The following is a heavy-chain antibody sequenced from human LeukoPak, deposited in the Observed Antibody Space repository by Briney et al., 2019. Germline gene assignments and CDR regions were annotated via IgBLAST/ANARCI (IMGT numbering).Heavy chain of an antibody. V-gene: IGHV3-30*04. CDR2: ISYDGTNK. J-gene: IGHJ4*02. D-gene: IGHD3-16*01. Sequence: PGGSLRLSCAASGFTFNSHAMHWVRQAPGKGLEWLAIISYDGTNKYYADSVEGRFTISRDNTKNTLFLQMNSLRTEDTAVYFCARDPPSRGTRYFDYWGQGTLVTVSS. CDR3: ARDPPSRGTRYFDY. CDR1: GFTFNSHA.